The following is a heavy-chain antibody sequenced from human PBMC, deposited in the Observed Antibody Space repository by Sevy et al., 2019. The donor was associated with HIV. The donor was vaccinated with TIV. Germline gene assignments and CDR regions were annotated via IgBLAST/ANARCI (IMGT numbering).Heavy chain of an antibody. CDR1: GFTFSNSF. D-gene: IGHD7-27*01. CDR2: ITRKCDGGPT. CDR3: GTGDAYDV. V-gene: IGHV3-15*06. J-gene: IGHJ3*01. Sequence: GGSLRLSCAASGFTFSNSFMSWARQAPGRGLEWVGRITRKCDGGPTLYAAPVKGRFTISRDDSRNTMYLQMDSLKIEDTAMYYCGTGDAYDVSGQGTTVTVSS.